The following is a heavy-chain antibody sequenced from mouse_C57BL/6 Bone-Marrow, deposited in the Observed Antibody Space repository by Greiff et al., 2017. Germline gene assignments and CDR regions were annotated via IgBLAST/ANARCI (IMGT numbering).Heavy chain of an antibody. D-gene: IGHD2-4*01. CDR2: IDPSDSYT. J-gene: IGHJ4*01. CDR3: AREKIYYDYDDAMDY. V-gene: IGHV1-69*01. Sequence: QVQLKQPGAELVMPGASVKLSCKASGYTFTSYWMHWVKQRPGQGLEWIGEIDPSDSYTNYNQKFKGKSTLTVDKSSSTAYMQLSSLTSEDSAVYYCAREKIYYDYDDAMDYWGQGTSVTVSS. CDR1: GYTFTSYW.